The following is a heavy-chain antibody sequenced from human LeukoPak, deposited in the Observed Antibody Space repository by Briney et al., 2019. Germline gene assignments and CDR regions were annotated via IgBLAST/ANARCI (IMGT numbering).Heavy chain of an antibody. V-gene: IGHV4-39*07. CDR1: GGSISSSSYY. Sequence: SETLSLTCTVSGGSISSSSYYWGWIHQPPGKGLEWIGSIYYSGSTYYNPSLKSRVTISVDTSKNQFSLKLRSVTAADTAVYYCAISGSLYDWFDPWGQGTLVTVSS. D-gene: IGHD3-22*01. CDR3: AISGSLYDWFDP. J-gene: IGHJ5*02. CDR2: IYYSGST.